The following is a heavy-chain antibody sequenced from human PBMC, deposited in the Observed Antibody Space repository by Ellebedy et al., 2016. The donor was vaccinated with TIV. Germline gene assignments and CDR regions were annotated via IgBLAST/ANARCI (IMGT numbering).Heavy chain of an antibody. D-gene: IGHD3-22*01. CDR3: AKGSSSGFNYDRVGFQY. V-gene: IGHV3-23*01. CDR1: GFTFGSFA. J-gene: IGHJ4*02. CDR2: ISGDGVNT. Sequence: GGSLRLSCAASGFTFGSFAMHWVRQAPGKGLEWLSVISGDGVNTYSAASVEGRFTITRDNFKNTLFLQVNSLRAEDTAVYYCAKGSSSGFNYDRVGFQYWGQGTLVTVSS.